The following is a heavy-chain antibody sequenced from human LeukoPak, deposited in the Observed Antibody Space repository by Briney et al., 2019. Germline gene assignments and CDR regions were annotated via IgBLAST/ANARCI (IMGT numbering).Heavy chain of an antibody. D-gene: IGHD2-15*01. CDR3: AILSLGYCTGGSCYEKAFDI. CDR2: INPNSGGT. J-gene: IGHJ3*02. V-gene: IGHV1-2*04. CDR1: GYTFTGYY. Sequence: ASVKVSCKASGYTFTGYYMHWVRQAPGQGLEWMGWINPNSGGTNYAQKFQGWVTMTRDTSISTAYMELSRLRSDDTAVYYCAILSLGYCTGGSCYEKAFDIWGQGTMVTVSS.